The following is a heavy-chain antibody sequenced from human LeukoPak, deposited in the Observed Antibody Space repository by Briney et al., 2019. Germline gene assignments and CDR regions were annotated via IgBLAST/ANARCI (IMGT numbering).Heavy chain of an antibody. Sequence: GESLRLSCAASGLTFGSYGVHWVRQAPGKGLEWVAFIRHDGSDKYYADSVKGRFTISRDNSKSTLYLQMNSLRAEDTAVYHCARKKSVYRSSSSTYYYMDVWGKGTTVTVSS. CDR1: GLTFGSYG. CDR3: ARKKSVYRSSSSTYYYMDV. J-gene: IGHJ6*03. CDR2: IRHDGSDK. V-gene: IGHV3-30*02. D-gene: IGHD6-6*01.